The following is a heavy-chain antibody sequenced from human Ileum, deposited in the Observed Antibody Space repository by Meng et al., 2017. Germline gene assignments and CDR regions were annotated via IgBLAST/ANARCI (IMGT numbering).Heavy chain of an antibody. Sequence: QVRLVQSGPEAKKPGPSVRVPCKTSEGTFQSYTLAWVRQAPGQGLEWRGRIIPVIGIADHAQNFRGRVTITADITANTAYMELSSLSSKDTAVYYCARGKNLDYWGQGTLVTVSS. CDR2: IIPVIGIA. CDR1: EGTFQSYT. J-gene: IGHJ4*02. V-gene: IGHV1-69*02. CDR3: ARGKNLDY.